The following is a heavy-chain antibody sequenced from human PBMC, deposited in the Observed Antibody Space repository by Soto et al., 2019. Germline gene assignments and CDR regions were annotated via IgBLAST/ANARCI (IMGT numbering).Heavy chain of an antibody. CDR3: TYYDSSGYRLDY. CDR2: IYHSGST. D-gene: IGHD3-22*01. J-gene: IGHJ4*02. CDR1: GGSISSSNW. V-gene: IGHV4-4*02. Sequence: PSETLSLTCAVSGGSISSSNWWSWVRQPPGKGLEWIGEIYHSGSTNYNPSLKSRVTISVDKSKNQFSLKLSSVTAADTAVYYCTYYDSSGYRLDYWGQGTLVTVSS.